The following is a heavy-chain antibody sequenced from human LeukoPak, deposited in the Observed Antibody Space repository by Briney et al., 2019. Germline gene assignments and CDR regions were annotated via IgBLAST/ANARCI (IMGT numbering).Heavy chain of an antibody. CDR2: ISSSGSTI. V-gene: IGHV3-11*04. CDR1: GFTFSDYY. Sequence: PGGSLRLSCAASGFTFSDYYMSWIRQAPGKGLEWVSYISSSGSTIYYADSVKGRFIISRDNAKNSLYVQMNSLRAEDTAVYYCARELGRYCSGGSCYREYYFDYWGQGTLVTVSS. J-gene: IGHJ4*02. D-gene: IGHD2-15*01. CDR3: ARELGRYCSGGSCYREYYFDY.